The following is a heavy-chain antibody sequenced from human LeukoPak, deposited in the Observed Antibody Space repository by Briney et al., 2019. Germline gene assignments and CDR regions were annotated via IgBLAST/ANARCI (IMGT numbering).Heavy chain of an antibody. Sequence: GESLKISCKGSGYSFTSYWIGWVRQMPGKGLEWMGIIYPGDSDTRYSPSFQGQVTISADKSISTAYLQWSSLKASDTAMYYCAGQHGELGSGSYPYYFDYWGQGTLVTVSS. CDR1: GYSFTSYW. CDR2: IYPGDSDT. D-gene: IGHD3-10*02. CDR3: AGQHGELGSGSYPYYFDY. V-gene: IGHV5-51*01. J-gene: IGHJ4*02.